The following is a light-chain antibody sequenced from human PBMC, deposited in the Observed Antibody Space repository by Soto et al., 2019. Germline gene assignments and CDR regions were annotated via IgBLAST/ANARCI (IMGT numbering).Light chain of an antibody. Sequence: IQMTQSPSSLSASVGDRVTITCRASQGISSYLNWYQQKPGKAPKLLIYAASSLQSGVPSRFSGSGSGTDFTLTISSLQPEDFATYYCQQSYSTPLLTFGGGTKVDIK. J-gene: IGKJ4*01. CDR1: QGISSY. CDR3: QQSYSTPLLT. CDR2: AAS. V-gene: IGKV1-39*01.